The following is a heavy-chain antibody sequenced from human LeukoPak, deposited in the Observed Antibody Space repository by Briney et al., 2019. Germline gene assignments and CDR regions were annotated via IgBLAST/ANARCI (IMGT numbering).Heavy chain of an antibody. CDR2: IYTSVST. J-gene: IGHJ6*03. Sequence: SETLSLTCTVSGGSISSYYRTWIRQPPGKGLEWIGYIYTSVSTNYNPSLKSRFTISVDTFKNQFSLKLSSVTAADTAVYYCARHRTDYYGSGSNYRDYYYYMDVWGKGTTVTVSS. V-gene: IGHV4-4*09. D-gene: IGHD3-10*01. CDR3: ARHRTDYYGSGSNYRDYYYYMDV. CDR1: GGSISSYY.